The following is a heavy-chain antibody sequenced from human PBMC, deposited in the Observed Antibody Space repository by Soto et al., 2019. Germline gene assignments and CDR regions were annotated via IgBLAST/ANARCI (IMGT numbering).Heavy chain of an antibody. CDR1: GGSFSGYY. CDR2: INHSGST. J-gene: IGHJ6*02. D-gene: IGHD5-18*01. Sequence: PSETLSLTCAVYGGSFSGYYWSWSRQPPGKGLEWIGEINHSGSTNYNPSLKSRVTISVDTSKNQFSLKLISLTAADTDLHHSATRRRGYAGGLYYYYGMDVWGQGTTVTASS. CDR3: ATRRRGYAGGLYYYYGMDV. V-gene: IGHV4-34*01.